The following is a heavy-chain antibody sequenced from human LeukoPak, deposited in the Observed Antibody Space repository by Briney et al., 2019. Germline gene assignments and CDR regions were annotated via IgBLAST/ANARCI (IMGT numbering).Heavy chain of an antibody. V-gene: IGHV3-11*01. Sequence: GGSLRLSCAASGFTFSDYYMTYIRQAPGKGLEWLSYISSTGASMYYADSVKGRFTISRDNGKNSLSLQMNSLRAEDTAVYYCARVLSSGYSPFDYWGQGILVTVSS. CDR1: GFTFSDYY. J-gene: IGHJ4*02. CDR3: ARVLSSGYSPFDY. CDR2: ISSTGASM. D-gene: IGHD3-22*01.